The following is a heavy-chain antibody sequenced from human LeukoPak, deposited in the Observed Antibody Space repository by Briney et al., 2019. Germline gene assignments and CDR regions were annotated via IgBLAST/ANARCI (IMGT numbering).Heavy chain of an antibody. CDR3: ASRTGTTRGNWFDP. CDR2: INNSGST. CDR1: GGSISTFY. Sequence: SETLSLTCTVSGGSISTFYWTWIRQPAGKGLEWIGRINNSGSTNYNPSLKSRVTISVDTSKNQFSLKLSSVTAADTAVYYCASRTGTTRGNWFDPWGQGTLVTVSS. V-gene: IGHV4-4*07. J-gene: IGHJ5*02. D-gene: IGHD1-1*01.